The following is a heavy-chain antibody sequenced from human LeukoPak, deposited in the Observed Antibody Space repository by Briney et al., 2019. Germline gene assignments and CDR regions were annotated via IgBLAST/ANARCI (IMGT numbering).Heavy chain of an antibody. CDR1: GFTFNSYW. Sequence: GGSLRLSCAASGFTFNSYWMSWVRQAPGKGLEWVANTKQDGSEKYYVDSVKGRFTISRDNAKTSLYLQMNSLRAEDTAVYYCARDSVHGYYDSSGYSTLFDYWGQGTLVTVSS. V-gene: IGHV3-7*01. CDR2: TKQDGSEK. CDR3: ARDSVHGYYDSSGYSTLFDY. J-gene: IGHJ4*02. D-gene: IGHD3-22*01.